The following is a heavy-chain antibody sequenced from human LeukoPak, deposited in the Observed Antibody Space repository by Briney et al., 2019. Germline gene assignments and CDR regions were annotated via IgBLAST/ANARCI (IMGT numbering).Heavy chain of an antibody. V-gene: IGHV3-74*01. Sequence: GGSLRLSCVASGFTFSSYWMHWVCLAPGKGLVWVSRINSDGSSTSYADSVKGRFTISRDNAKNTLYLQMNSLRAEDTAVYYCARQDLTGAFFDYWGQGTLVTVSS. J-gene: IGHJ4*02. CDR3: ARQDLTGAFFDY. CDR2: INSDGSST. D-gene: IGHD7-27*01. CDR1: GFTFSSYW.